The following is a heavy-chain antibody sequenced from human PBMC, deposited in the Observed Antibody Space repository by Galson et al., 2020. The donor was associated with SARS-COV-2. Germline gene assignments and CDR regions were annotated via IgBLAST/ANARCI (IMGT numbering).Heavy chain of an antibody. V-gene: IGHV4-34*01. CDR3: ARVRYNSGWYGAFDI. CDR1: GGSFNGYY. J-gene: IGHJ3*02. D-gene: IGHD6-19*01. Sequence: SETLSLTCAVYGGSFNGYYWSWIRQPPGKGLEWIGEINHTGGTNDNPSLKSRVTISVDTSKNQFSLKLSSVTAADTAVYYCARVRYNSGWYGAFDIWGQGSMVTVSS. CDR2: INHTGGT.